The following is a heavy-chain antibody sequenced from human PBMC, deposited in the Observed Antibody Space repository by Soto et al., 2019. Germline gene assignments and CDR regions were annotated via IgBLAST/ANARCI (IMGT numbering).Heavy chain of an antibody. CDR2: ITGSDRNT. CDR3: VKSQGGTWYDFADF. V-gene: IGHV3-23*01. D-gene: IGHD6-13*01. J-gene: IGHJ4*01. CDR1: GFTFSSCA. Sequence: PGGSLRLSCAASGFTFSSCAMTWVRQAPGKGLEWVSTITGSDRNTYYADSVKGRFTISRDDSKSTLYLQMNSLRVEDTALYYCVKSQGGTWYDFADFWGHGTLVTVSS.